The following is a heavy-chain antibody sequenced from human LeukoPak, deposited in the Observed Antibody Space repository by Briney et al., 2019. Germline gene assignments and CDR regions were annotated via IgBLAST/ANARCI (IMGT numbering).Heavy chain of an antibody. CDR3: ARKVAMFDY. D-gene: IGHD5-12*01. CDR2: INHSGST. CDR1: GGSFSGYY. J-gene: IGHJ4*02. Sequence: SETLSLTFAVYGGSFSGYYWSWIRQPPGKGLEWIGEINHSGSTNYNPSLKSRVTISVDTSKNQFSLKLSSVTAADTAVYYCARKVAMFDYWGQGTLVTVSS. V-gene: IGHV4-34*01.